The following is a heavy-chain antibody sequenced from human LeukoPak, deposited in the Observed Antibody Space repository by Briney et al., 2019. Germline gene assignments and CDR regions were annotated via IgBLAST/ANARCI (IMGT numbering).Heavy chain of an antibody. CDR1: GFTFSSYG. D-gene: IGHD6-19*01. CDR3: AKEGQWLATRFFDY. J-gene: IGHJ4*02. CDR2: IWYDGSNK. Sequence: GGSLRLSCAASGFTFSSYGMHWVRQAPGKGLEWVAVIWYDGSNKYYADSVKGRFTISRDNSKNTLYLQMNSLRAEDTAVYYCAKEGQWLATRFFDYWGQGTLVTVSS. V-gene: IGHV3-33*06.